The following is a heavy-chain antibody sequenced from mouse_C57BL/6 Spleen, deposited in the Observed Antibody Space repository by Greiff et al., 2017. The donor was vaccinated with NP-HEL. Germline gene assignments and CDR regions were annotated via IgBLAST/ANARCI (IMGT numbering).Heavy chain of an antibody. CDR3: ARYGYYGYGFAY. Sequence: EVQLQQSGPELVKPGASVKISCKASGYTFTDYYMNWVKQSHGKSLEWIGDINPNNGGTSYNQKFKGKATLTVDKSSSTAYMELRSLTSEDSAVYYCARYGYYGYGFAYWGQGTLVTVSA. CDR1: GYTFTDYY. V-gene: IGHV1-26*01. D-gene: IGHD2-2*01. CDR2: INPNNGGT. J-gene: IGHJ3*01.